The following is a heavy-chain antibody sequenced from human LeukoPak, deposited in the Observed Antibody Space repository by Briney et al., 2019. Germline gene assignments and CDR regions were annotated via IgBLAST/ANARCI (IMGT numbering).Heavy chain of an antibody. V-gene: IGHV3-73*01. CDR1: GFTFSGSD. CDR2: IRIKTNSYAT. CDR3: TTLDFDY. Sequence: PGGSLRLSCAASGFTFSGSDMHWVRQASGKGLEWVGRIRIKTNSYATAYAAPVKGRFTISRDDSKNTAYLQMNSLKTEDTAVYYCTTLDFDYWGQGTLVTVSS. J-gene: IGHJ4*02.